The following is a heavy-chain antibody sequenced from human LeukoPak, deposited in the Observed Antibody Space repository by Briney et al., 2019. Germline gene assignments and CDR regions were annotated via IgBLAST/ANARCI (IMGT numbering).Heavy chain of an antibody. CDR3: AKDSTVIVVTPPDY. Sequence: PGGSLRLSCAASGFTFSSYAMSWVRQAPGKGLEWVSAISGSGGSTYYADSVKGRFTISRDNSKNTLYLQMNSLRAEDTAVYYCAKDSTVIVVTPPDYWGQGTLVTVSS. CDR2: ISGSGGST. J-gene: IGHJ4*02. D-gene: IGHD3-22*01. V-gene: IGHV3-23*01. CDR1: GFTFSSYA.